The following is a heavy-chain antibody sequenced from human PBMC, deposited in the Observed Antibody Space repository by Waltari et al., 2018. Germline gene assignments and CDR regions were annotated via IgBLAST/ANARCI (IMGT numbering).Heavy chain of an antibody. CDR3: ARVYYDFWSGYYFDY. J-gene: IGHJ4*02. Sequence: QVQLQESGPGLVKPSETLSLTCTVSGGSTRSHYWSLIRPPPGKGLEWIGYIYYSWSTNYNPSLKSRVTISVDTSKNQFSLKLSSVTAADTAVYYCARVYYDFWSGYYFDYWGQGTLVTVSS. CDR2: IYYSWST. D-gene: IGHD3-3*01. V-gene: IGHV4-59*11. CDR1: GGSTRSHY.